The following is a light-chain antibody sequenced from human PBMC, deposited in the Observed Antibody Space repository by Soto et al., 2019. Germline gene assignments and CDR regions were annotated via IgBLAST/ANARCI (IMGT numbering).Light chain of an antibody. V-gene: IGKV1-5*03. Sequence: DIQMTQSPSTLSASVGDRVTITCRASQSISSWLAWYQQKPGKAPNLLIYKASSLQSGVPSRFSGSGSGTECTLTISSLQPDDFATYYCQQYNSYSWTFGRGTKVEIK. J-gene: IGKJ1*01. CDR2: KAS. CDR1: QSISSW. CDR3: QQYNSYSWT.